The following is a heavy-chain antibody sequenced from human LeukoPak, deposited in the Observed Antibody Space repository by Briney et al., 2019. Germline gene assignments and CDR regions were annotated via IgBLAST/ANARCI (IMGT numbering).Heavy chain of an antibody. CDR3: AKSGYSSSWYNY. J-gene: IGHJ4*02. Sequence: GGSLRLSCAASGFTFSRYSMNWVRQAPGKGLEWVSSISISSNYKYYPDSLKGRFTISRDNAKNSLYLQMNSLRAEDTAVYYCAKSGYSSSWYNYWGQGTLVTVSS. CDR1: GFTFSRYS. CDR2: ISISSNYK. D-gene: IGHD6-13*01. V-gene: IGHV3-21*01.